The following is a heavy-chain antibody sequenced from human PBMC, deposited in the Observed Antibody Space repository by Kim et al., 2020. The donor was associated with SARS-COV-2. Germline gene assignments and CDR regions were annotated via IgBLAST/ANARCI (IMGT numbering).Heavy chain of an antibody. CDR3: ASGSGRAATMRD. J-gene: IGHJ4*01. V-gene: IGHV4-34*01. Sequence: SETLSLTCAVYDGSFSGHYWSWIRQPPGKGLEWIGEVDYSGSTNYNPSLRSRVTISIDTSKNQFSLKLTSVTAADTAVFYCASGSGRAATMRDWGHGILVTVSS. CDR1: DGSFSGHY. D-gene: IGHD5-12*01. CDR2: VDYSGST.